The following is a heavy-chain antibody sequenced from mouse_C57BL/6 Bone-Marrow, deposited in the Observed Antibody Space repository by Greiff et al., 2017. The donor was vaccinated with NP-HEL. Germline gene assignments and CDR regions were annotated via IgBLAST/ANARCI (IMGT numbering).Heavy chain of an antibody. J-gene: IGHJ4*01. CDR2: ISSGSSTI. Sequence: EVKLVESGGGLVKPGGSLKLSCAASGFTFSDYGMHWVRQAPEKGLEWVAYISSGSSTIYYADTVTGRFPISRDTAKNTLFLQMTSLRSEDTAMYYCARRITTVVATRAMDYWGQGTSVTVSS. V-gene: IGHV5-17*01. D-gene: IGHD1-1*01. CDR3: ARRITTVVATRAMDY. CDR1: GFTFSDYG.